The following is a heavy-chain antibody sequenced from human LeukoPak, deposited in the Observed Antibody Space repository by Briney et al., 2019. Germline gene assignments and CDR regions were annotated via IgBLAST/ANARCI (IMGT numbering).Heavy chain of an antibody. D-gene: IGHD2-2*01. CDR3: ARDLGPRSPAAMEPNWFDP. V-gene: IGHV1-24*01. Sequence: ASVKVSCKVSGYTLTELSMHWVRQAPGKGLEWMGGFDPEDGETIYAQKFQGRVTMTEDTSTDTAYMELSSLRSDDTAVYYCARDLGPRSPAAMEPNWFDPWGQGTLVTVSS. CDR1: GYTLTELS. J-gene: IGHJ5*02. CDR2: FDPEDGET.